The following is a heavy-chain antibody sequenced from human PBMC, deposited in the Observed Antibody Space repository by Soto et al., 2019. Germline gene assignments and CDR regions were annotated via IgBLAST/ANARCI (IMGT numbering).Heavy chain of an antibody. V-gene: IGHV3-7*01. D-gene: IGHD3-3*01. CDR2: IKQDGSEK. CDR1: GFTFTTYW. J-gene: IGHJ6*03. CDR3: ARDYFDFWSGSYYYYMDV. Sequence: GGSLRLSCAASGFTFTTYWMSWVRQAPGKGLEWVANIKQDGSEKYYVDSVKGRFTISRDNAKNSLYLQMNSLRAEDTAVYYCARDYFDFWSGSYYYYMDVWGKGTTVTVSS.